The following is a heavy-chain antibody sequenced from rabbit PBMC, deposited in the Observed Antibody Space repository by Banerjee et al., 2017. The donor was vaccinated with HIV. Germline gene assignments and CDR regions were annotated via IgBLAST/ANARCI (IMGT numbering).Heavy chain of an antibody. J-gene: IGHJ4*01. V-gene: IGHV1S40*01. CDR3: ASSNPYYRFNL. CDR2: IYAGSSGST. Sequence: QSLEESGGDLVKPGASLTLTCTASGFSFSGSYYMCWVRQAPGKGLDWIACIYAGSSGSTYYANWAKGRFTISKTSSTTVTLQMTSLTAADTATYFCASSNPYYRFNLWGQGTLVTVS. D-gene: IGHD1-1*01. CDR1: GFSFSGSYY.